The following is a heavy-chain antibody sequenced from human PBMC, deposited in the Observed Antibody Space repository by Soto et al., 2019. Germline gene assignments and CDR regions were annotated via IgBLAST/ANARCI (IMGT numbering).Heavy chain of an antibody. CDR3: ARDVHYDILTGYYVKSWFDL. CDR2: ISSSSSYI. D-gene: IGHD3-9*01. J-gene: IGHJ5*02. CDR1: GFTFSSYS. Sequence: GSLRLSCAASGFTFSSYSMNWVRQAPGKGLEWVSSISSSSSYIYYADSVKGRFTISRDNAKNSLYLQMNSLRAEDTAVYYCARDVHYDILTGYYVKSWFDLCGQGTLVTVSS. V-gene: IGHV3-21*01.